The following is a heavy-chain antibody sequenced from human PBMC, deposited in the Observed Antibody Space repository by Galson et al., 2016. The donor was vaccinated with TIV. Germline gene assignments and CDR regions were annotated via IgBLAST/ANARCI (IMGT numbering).Heavy chain of an antibody. V-gene: IGHV1-46*03. CDR1: GYIFRNFY. CDR2: INPDSGDT. CDR3: ARGYHFGGLGYFDY. J-gene: IGHJ4*02. Sequence: SVKVSCKASGYIFRNFYMHWVRQAPGQGFQWMGRINPDSGDTTYQPNFQGKVSMTRDTSTNTVYIELSSLTSADTAVYFCARGYHFGGLGYFDYRGQGTLVTVSS. D-gene: IGHD3-16*01.